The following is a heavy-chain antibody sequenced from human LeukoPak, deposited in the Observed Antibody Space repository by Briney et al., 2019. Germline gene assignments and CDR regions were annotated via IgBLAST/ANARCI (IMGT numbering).Heavy chain of an antibody. Sequence: GESLKISCKASGYIFVNYHIGWVRQVPGEGLDWMVIVTPHDSNSVYSPSFRGQVTISADNSITTTYLQWSSLKASDTATYYCARHVPCTDGSCLHFDIWGQGTLVTVSS. CDR1: GYIFVNYH. V-gene: IGHV5-51*01. D-gene: IGHD2-15*01. CDR2: VTPHDSNS. J-gene: IGHJ5*02. CDR3: ARHVPCTDGSCLHFDI.